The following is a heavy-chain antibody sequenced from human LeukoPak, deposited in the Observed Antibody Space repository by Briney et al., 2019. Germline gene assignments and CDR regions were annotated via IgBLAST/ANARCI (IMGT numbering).Heavy chain of an antibody. CDR2: IYHSGST. V-gene: IGHV4-38-2*02. D-gene: IGHD3-22*01. Sequence: SETLSLTCTVSGYSISSGYYWGWIRQPPGKGLEGIGSIYHSGSTYYNPSLKSRVTISVATSKSQFSLKLSSVTAADTAVYYCARDRGHYDSSGYYDYWGQGTLVTVSS. CDR3: ARDRGHYDSSGYYDY. J-gene: IGHJ4*02. CDR1: GYSISSGYY.